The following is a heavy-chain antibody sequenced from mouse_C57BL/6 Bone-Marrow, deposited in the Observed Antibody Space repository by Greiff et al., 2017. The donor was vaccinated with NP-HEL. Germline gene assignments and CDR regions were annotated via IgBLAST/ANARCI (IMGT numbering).Heavy chain of an antibody. CDR3: ARRRLRRWCFDV. CDR1: GFTFSSYG. V-gene: IGHV5-6*03. J-gene: IGHJ1*03. D-gene: IGHD2-2*01. Sequence: DVHLVESGGGLVKPGGSLKLSCAASGFTFSSYGMSWVRQTPDKRLEWVATISSGGSYTYYPDSVKGRFTISRDNAKNTLYLQMSSLKSEDTAMYYCARRRLRRWCFDVWGTGTPGTVSS. CDR2: ISSGGSYT.